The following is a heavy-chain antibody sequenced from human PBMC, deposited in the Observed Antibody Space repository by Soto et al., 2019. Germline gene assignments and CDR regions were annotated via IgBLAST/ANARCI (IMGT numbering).Heavy chain of an antibody. J-gene: IGHJ4*02. CDR2: IYWDDDK. V-gene: IGHV2-5*02. CDR1: GFSLSTSGVG. D-gene: IGHD5-18*01. Sequence: QITLKESGPTLVKPTQTLTLTCTFSGFSLSTSGVGVGWIRQPPGKALEWLALIYWDDDKRYSPSLKSRLTITKDTTKTQMVMTMTNMDPVNTATEYCAHRRSVGEYSYGGGYFDYWGQGTLVTVSS. CDR3: AHRRSVGEYSYGGGYFDY.